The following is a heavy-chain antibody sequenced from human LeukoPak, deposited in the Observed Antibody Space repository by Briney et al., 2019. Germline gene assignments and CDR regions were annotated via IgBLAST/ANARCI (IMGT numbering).Heavy chain of an antibody. D-gene: IGHD2-2*01. CDR1: GGSISSYY. CDR2: IYYSGST. J-gene: IGHJ3*02. Sequence: SETLSLTCTVSGGSISSYYWSWIRQPPGKGLEWIGYIYYSGSTNYNPSLKRRVTISVDTSKNQFSLKLSSVTAADTAVYYCARDSHMYLRAFDIWGQGTMVTVSS. CDR3: ARDSHMYLRAFDI. V-gene: IGHV4-59*01.